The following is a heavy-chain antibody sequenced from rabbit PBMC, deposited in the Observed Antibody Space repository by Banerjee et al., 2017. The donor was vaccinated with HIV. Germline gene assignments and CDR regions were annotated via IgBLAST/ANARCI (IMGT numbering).Heavy chain of an antibody. CDR1: GFSFSSGYW. CDR3: AREGTWGDGNL. Sequence: QSLEESGGDLVKPGASLTLTCTASGFSFSSGYWICWVRQAPGKGLESIACIYTSSGSTVYASWAKGRFTISKTSSTTVTLQMTSLTAADTATYFCAREGTWGDGNLWGPGTLVTVS. D-gene: IGHD4-1*01. V-gene: IGHV1S40*01. J-gene: IGHJ4*01. CDR2: IYTSSGST.